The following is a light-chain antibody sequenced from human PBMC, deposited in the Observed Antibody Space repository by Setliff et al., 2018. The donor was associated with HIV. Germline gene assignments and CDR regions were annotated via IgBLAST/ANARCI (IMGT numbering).Light chain of an antibody. CDR1: KLGDKY. CDR2: QDN. J-gene: IGLJ2*01. V-gene: IGLV3-1*01. Sequence: SYALTQPPSVSVSPGQTASITCSGDKLGDKYACWYQQKPGQSPVLVIYQDNKRPSGIPERFSGSNSGNTATLTISVTQAMDEADYYCQTWDSSTYVLFGGGTKGTVL. CDR3: QTWDSSTYVL.